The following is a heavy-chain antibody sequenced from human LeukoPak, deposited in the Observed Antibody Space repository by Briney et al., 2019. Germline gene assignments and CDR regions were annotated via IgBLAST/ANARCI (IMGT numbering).Heavy chain of an antibody. CDR3: ARRRITMVRAYYYYYMDV. D-gene: IGHD3-10*01. Sequence: ASVKVSCKASGYTFTGYYMHWVRQAPGQGLEWMGWINPNSGGTNYAQKFQGRVTMTRDTSISTAYMELSRLRSDDTAVYYCARRRITMVRAYYYYYMDVWGKGTTVTISS. V-gene: IGHV1-2*02. J-gene: IGHJ6*03. CDR1: GYTFTGYY. CDR2: INPNSGGT.